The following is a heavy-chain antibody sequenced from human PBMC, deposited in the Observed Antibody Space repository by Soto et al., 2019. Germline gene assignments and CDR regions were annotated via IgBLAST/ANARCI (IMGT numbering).Heavy chain of an antibody. CDR1: GFIFTSYS. CDR2: IRIDSNHI. J-gene: IGHJ4*02. CDR3: DRDLSYAFDY. V-gene: IGHV3-48*02. D-gene: IGHD1-26*01. Sequence: EVQLVESGGGLVQPGGSLRLSCAASGFIFTSYSMNWVRQAPGKGLEWLSYIRIDSNHIGYADSVRGRFTISSDIAKNTLYLQMNSLRDEDTAVYYWDRDLSYAFDYWGQGTLVNVSS.